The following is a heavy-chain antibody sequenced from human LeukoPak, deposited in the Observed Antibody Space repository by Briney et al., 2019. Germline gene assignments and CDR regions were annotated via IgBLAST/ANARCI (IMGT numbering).Heavy chain of an antibody. CDR1: GFTFSSYA. J-gene: IGHJ4*02. Sequence: GRSLRLSCAASGFTFSSYAMHWVRQAPGKGLEWVAVISYDGSNKYYADSVKGRFTISRDNSKNTLYLQMNSLRAEDTAVYYCARDYSHYGSGSSTPGHWGQGTLVTVSS. D-gene: IGHD3-10*01. CDR3: ARDYSHYGSGSSTPGH. V-gene: IGHV3-30-3*01. CDR2: ISYDGSNK.